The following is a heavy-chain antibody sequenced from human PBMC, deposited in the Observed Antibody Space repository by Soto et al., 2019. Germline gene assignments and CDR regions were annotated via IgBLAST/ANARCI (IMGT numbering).Heavy chain of an antibody. J-gene: IGHJ4*02. V-gene: IGHV3-21*01. CDR1: GFTFSSYS. CDR2: ISSSSSYI. Sequence: PGGSLRLSCAASGFTFSSYSMNWVRQAPGKGLEWVSSISSSSSYIYYADSVKGRFTISRDNAKNSLYLQMNSLRAEDTAVYYCARDLIGTVRADYWGQGTLVTVSS. D-gene: IGHD4-17*01. CDR3: ARDLIGTVRADY.